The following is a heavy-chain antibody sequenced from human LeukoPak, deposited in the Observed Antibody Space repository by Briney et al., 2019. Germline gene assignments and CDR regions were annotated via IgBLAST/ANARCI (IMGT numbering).Heavy chain of an antibody. Sequence: ASVKVSCKASGYTFTGYYMHWVRQAPGQGLEWMGWINPNSGGTNYAQKFQGRVTMTRDTSISTAYMELSGLRSDDTAVYYCASPRMAGSAAAGTGALDVWGKGTTVTVSS. CDR1: GYTFTGYY. J-gene: IGHJ6*04. CDR3: ASPRMAGSAAAGTGALDV. D-gene: IGHD6-13*01. V-gene: IGHV1-2*02. CDR2: INPNSGGT.